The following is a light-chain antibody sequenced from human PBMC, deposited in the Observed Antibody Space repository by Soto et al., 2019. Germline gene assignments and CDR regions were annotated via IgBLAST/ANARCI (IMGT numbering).Light chain of an antibody. CDR1: ESVISN. J-gene: IGKJ5*01. CDR2: GAS. Sequence: VMTQSPDTLSVSPGETATVSCTSGESVISNVAWYQQRPGQAPRLLIYGASTRATDTPVRFRGIGSGTDFPLTISSLQSEDLGVYYCQQYNNWPPSITYGHGTRLEIK. V-gene: IGKV3-15*01. CDR3: QQYNNWPPSIT.